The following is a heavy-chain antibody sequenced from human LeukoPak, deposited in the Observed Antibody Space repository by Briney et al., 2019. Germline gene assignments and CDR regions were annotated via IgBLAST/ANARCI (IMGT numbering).Heavy chain of an antibody. D-gene: IGHD6-19*01. CDR2: FDPEDGET. CDR3: ATDHPTATWAVAGTWAFDI. J-gene: IGHJ3*02. V-gene: IGHV1-24*01. Sequence: ASVKVSCKVSGYTLTELSMHWVRQAPGKGLEWMGGFDPEDGETIYAQKFQGRVTMTEDTSTDTAYMELSSLRSEDTAVYYCATDHPTATWAVAGTWAFDIWGQGTMVTVSS. CDR1: GYTLTELS.